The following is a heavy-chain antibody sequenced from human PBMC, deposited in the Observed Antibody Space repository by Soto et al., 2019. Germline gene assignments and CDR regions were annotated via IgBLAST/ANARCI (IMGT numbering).Heavy chain of an antibody. D-gene: IGHD1-26*01. CDR1: GFTVSTSY. CDR2: IYSDGNT. CDR3: ARHVGSYWYFDL. J-gene: IGHJ2*01. Sequence: EVQLVESGGDLVQPGGSLRLSCAASGFTVSTSYMGWVRQAPGKGLEWVSSIYSDGNTYYADSVRGRFTIYTDNSKDTLYLQMTSLRVDDTAMYYCARHVGSYWYFDLWGRGTLVIVSS. V-gene: IGHV3-66*04.